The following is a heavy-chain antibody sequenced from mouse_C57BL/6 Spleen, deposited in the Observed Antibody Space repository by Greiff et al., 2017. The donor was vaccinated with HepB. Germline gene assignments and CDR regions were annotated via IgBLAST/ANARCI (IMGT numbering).Heavy chain of an antibody. CDR1: GYTFTSYW. CDR2: IDPNSGGT. D-gene: IGHD1-1*01. J-gene: IGHJ3*01. CDR3: ASSYGSSEWFAY. Sequence: VQLQQPGAELVKPGASVKLSCKASGYTFTSYWMHWVKQRPGRGVEWIGRIDPNSGGTKYNEKFKSKATLTVDKPSSTAYMQLSSLTSEDSAVYYCASSYGSSEWFAYWGQGTLVTVSA. V-gene: IGHV1-72*01.